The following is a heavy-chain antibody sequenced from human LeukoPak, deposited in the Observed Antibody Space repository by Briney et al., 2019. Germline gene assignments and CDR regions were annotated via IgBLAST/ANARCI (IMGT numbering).Heavy chain of an antibody. Sequence: GGSLRLSCAASGFTFSSYAMSWVRQAPGKGLEWVSAISGSGGSTYYEDSVKGRFTIPRDNSKNTLYLQMNSLRAEDTAAYYCAKPDSSGWYDGLGYWGQGTLVTVSS. J-gene: IGHJ4*02. V-gene: IGHV3-23*01. CDR2: ISGSGGST. D-gene: IGHD6-19*01. CDR1: GFTFSSYA. CDR3: AKPDSSGWYDGLGY.